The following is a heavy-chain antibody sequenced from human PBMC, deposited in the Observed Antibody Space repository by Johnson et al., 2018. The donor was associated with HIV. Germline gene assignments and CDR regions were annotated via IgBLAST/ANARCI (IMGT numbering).Heavy chain of an antibody. V-gene: IGHV3-30*18. Sequence: QVQLVESGGGVVQPGRSLRLSCAASGFTFSSYGMHWVRQAPGKGLEWVAVISYDGSNKYYADSVKGRFTISRDNSKNTLYLQMNSLRAEDTAVYYCAKEKNGYHWTFDIWGQGTMVIVSS. CDR3: AKEKNGYHWTFDI. CDR1: GFTFSSYG. J-gene: IGHJ3*02. CDR2: ISYDGSNK. D-gene: IGHD5-24*01.